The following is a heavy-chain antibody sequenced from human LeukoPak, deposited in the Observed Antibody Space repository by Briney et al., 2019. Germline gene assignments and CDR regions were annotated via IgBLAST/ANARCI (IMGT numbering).Heavy chain of an antibody. CDR2: ISSSSSTI. Sequence: GGSLRLSCAASGFTFSSYSMNWVRQAPGKGLEWVSYISSSSSTIYYADSVKGRFTISRDNAKNSLYLQMNSLRAEDTAVHYCARENYGTVDYWGQGTLVTVSS. J-gene: IGHJ4*02. CDR1: GFTFSSYS. D-gene: IGHD3-16*01. V-gene: IGHV3-48*01. CDR3: ARENYGTVDY.